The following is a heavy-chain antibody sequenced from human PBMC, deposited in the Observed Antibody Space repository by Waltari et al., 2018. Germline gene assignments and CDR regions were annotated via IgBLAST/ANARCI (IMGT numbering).Heavy chain of an antibody. CDR3: ARGDYCSSTSCYSAGAFDI. CDR1: GYTFTSYS. Sequence: QVQLVQSGAEVKKPGASVKVSCKASGYTFTSYSISWVRQAPGQGLEWMGWISAYNGNTNYAQKLQGRVTMTTDTSTSTAYMELRSLRSDDTAVYYCARGDYCSSTSCYSAGAFDIWGQGTMVTVSS. V-gene: IGHV1-18*01. D-gene: IGHD2-2*02. CDR2: ISAYNGNT. J-gene: IGHJ3*02.